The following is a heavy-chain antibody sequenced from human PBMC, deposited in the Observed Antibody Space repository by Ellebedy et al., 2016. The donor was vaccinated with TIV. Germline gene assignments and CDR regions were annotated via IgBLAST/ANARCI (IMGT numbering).Heavy chain of an antibody. CDR1: GFTFSSYG. J-gene: IGHJ6*02. D-gene: IGHD3-22*01. CDR2: IKEDGSEK. V-gene: IGHV3-7*03. Sequence: GESLKISCVLSGFTFSSYGMHWVRQAPGKGLEWVAKIKEDGSEKYYVDSVKGRFTISRDNAKNSVYLQMNSLRAEDTAVYYCARQGDYDSGYGMDLWGQGTTVTASS. CDR3: ARQGDYDSGYGMDL.